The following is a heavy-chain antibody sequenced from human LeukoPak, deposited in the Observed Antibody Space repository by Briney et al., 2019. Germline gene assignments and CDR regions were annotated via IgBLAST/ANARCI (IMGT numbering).Heavy chain of an antibody. CDR1: GGSISSYY. CDR2: VYYSGSP. Sequence: SETLSLTCTVSGGSISSYYWTWIRQPPGKGPEWIGCVYYSGSPNYNPSLKSRVTISVDTSKNQFSLKLSSVTAADTAVYYCARYHGSSSWYWYFDYWGQGTLVTVSS. J-gene: IGHJ4*02. D-gene: IGHD6-13*01. V-gene: IGHV4-59*01. CDR3: ARYHGSSSWYWYFDY.